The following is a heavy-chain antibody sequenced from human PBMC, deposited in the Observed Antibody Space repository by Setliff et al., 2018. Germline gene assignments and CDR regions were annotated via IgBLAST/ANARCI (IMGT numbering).Heavy chain of an antibody. V-gene: IGHV1-18*01. D-gene: IGHD6-13*01. J-gene: IGHJ5*02. CDR2: ISAYNGNT. Sequence: EASVKVSCKASGYTFTSYGISWVRQAPGQGLEWMGWISAYNGNTNYAQKLQGRVTMTTDTSTSTAYMELRSLRSDATAVYYCARGYSSSWQSRMGFDPWGQGTLVTVSS. CDR3: ARGYSSSWQSRMGFDP. CDR1: GYTFTSYG.